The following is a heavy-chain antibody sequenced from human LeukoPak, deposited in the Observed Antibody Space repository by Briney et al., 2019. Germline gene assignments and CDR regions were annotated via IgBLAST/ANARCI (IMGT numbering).Heavy chain of an antibody. CDR3: ARGQGGLIDY. D-gene: IGHD3/OR15-3a*01. Sequence: PSETLSLTCAVYGGSFSGYYWSWIRQPPGKGLEWIGEINHSGSTNYNPSRKSRVTISVDTSKNQFSLKLSSVTAADTAVYYCARGQGGLIDYWGQGTLVTVSS. CDR1: GGSFSGYY. V-gene: IGHV4-34*01. CDR2: INHSGST. J-gene: IGHJ4*02.